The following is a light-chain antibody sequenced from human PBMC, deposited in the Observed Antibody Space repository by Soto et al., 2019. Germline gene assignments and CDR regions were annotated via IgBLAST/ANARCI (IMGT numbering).Light chain of an antibody. Sequence: EIVMTQSPATLSVSPGERATLSCRASQSVSSNLAWYQQKPGQAPRLLIYGASTRATGIPARFSGSGSGTEFTFTISRLQSEDFAVYYCQQYNNLPRTFGQGTKVEIK. J-gene: IGKJ1*01. CDR2: GAS. V-gene: IGKV3-15*01. CDR3: QQYNNLPRT. CDR1: QSVSSN.